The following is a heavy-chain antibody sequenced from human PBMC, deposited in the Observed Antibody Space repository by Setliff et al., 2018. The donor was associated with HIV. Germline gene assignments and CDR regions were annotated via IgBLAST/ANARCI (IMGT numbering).Heavy chain of an antibody. CDR1: GFIFSSYS. V-gene: IGHV3-72*01. Sequence: LRLSCAASGFIFSSYSMNWVRQAPGKGLEWVGRTRNKANSYTTEYAASVKGRFTISRDDSKHSLYLQMNNLKTEDTAVYYCARDPGYKSTWYGVFDIWGQGTMVTVSS. J-gene: IGHJ3*02. CDR2: TRNKANSYTT. CDR3: ARDPGYKSTWYGVFDI. D-gene: IGHD6-13*01.